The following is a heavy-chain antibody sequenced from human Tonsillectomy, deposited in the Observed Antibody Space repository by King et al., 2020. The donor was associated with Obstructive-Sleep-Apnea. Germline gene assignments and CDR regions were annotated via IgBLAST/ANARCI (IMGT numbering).Heavy chain of an antibody. CDR3: ARDPLYDYVWGSYRHPEFDY. Sequence: QLVQSGAEVKKPVSSVKVFCKVSGVTFSSFAISWVRQGPGQGLEWMVVVSPFFGTANYDQKFQGRVTITADESSSPAYMELSSLGSEDTAVYYCARDPLYDYVWGSYRHPEFDYWGQGTLVTVSS. CDR1: GVTFSSFA. D-gene: IGHD3-16*02. CDR2: VSPFFGTA. V-gene: IGHV1-69*01. J-gene: IGHJ4*02.